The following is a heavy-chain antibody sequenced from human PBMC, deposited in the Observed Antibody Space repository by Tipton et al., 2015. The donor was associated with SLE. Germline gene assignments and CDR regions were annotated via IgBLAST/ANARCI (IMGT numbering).Heavy chain of an antibody. J-gene: IGHJ3*02. D-gene: IGHD3-22*01. CDR1: GASITSNDYY. CDR2: IYYNGNT. V-gene: IGHV4-30-4*01. CDR3: ARAPTMIVEREREDYAFDI. Sequence: TLSLTCSVSGASITSNDYYWSWIRQSPGKGLEWIAYIYYNGNTYYNPSLKSRVSISVDTSRTHFSLRLSSVTAADTAVYYCARAPTMIVEREREDYAFDIWGQGTLVTVSS.